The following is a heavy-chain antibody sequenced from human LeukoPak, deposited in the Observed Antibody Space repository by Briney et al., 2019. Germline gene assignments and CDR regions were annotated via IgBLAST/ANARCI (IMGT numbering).Heavy chain of an antibody. D-gene: IGHD5-18*01. J-gene: IGHJ5*02. Sequence: GGPLRLSCAASGFTFSSYWMYWVRQAPGKGLEWVANIKQDGSEKYYVDSVKGRFTISRDNAKNSLYLQMNSLRAEDTAVYYCARVTAYNWFDPWGQGTLVTVSS. CDR2: IKQDGSEK. CDR1: GFTFSSYW. CDR3: ARVTAYNWFDP. V-gene: IGHV3-7*04.